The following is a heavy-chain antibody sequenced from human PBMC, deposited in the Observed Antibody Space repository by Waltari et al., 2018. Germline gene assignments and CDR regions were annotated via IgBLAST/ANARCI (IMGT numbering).Heavy chain of an antibody. J-gene: IGHJ1*01. CDR3: ARDSVSCSGGSCYEFFQP. Sequence: QVQLQESGPGLVTPSQTLSLTCTVSGGSVTSRDYYWTWIRQPPGTGLEWIGYNYYSGSTYSPPSRKSLVTISKDTSKNRFAPVLNSVTSADTAVSYCARDSVSCSGGSCYEFFQPWGQGTLVTVTS. V-gene: IGHV4-30-4*08. CDR1: GGSVTSRDYY. D-gene: IGHD2-15*01. CDR2: NYYSGST.